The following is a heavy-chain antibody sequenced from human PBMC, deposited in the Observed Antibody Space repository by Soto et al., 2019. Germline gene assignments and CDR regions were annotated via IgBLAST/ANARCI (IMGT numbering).Heavy chain of an antibody. D-gene: IGHD4-17*01. CDR1: GFTFSSYA. Sequence: EVQVLESGGGLVQPGGSLRLSCAASGFTFSSYAMRWVRQAPGQGLEWVSAISGSGSNPYYADSVKGRFTISRDNSKNTLYLQMNSLRAEDTALYYCAKTASMTIRDSFDHGGQGTLVTVSS. J-gene: IGHJ4*02. CDR3: AKTASMTIRDSFDH. CDR2: ISGSGSNP. V-gene: IGHV3-23*01.